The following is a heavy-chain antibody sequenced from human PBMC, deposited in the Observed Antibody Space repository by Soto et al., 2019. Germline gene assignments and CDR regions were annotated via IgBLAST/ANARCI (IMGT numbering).Heavy chain of an antibody. V-gene: IGHV3-23*01. D-gene: IGHD6-19*01. Sequence: PGGSLRLSCAASGFTFSSYAMSWVRQAPGKGLEWVSAISGSGGSTYYADSVKGRFTISRDNSKNTLYLQMNSLRAEDTAVYYCAKGQAPAVAGTTYYYYGMDVWGQGTTVTVS. CDR3: AKGQAPAVAGTTYYYYGMDV. CDR1: GFTFSSYA. J-gene: IGHJ6*02. CDR2: ISGSGGST.